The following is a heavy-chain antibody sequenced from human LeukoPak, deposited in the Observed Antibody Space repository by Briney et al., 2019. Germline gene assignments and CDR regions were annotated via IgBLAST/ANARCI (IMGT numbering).Heavy chain of an antibody. Sequence: GGSLRLSCAASGFTFDDYAMHWVWQAPGKGLEWVSGISWNSGSIGYADSVKGRFTISRDNAKNSLYLQMNSLRAEDTALYYCAKDRTRAAAGTGQPNFDYWGQGTLVTVSS. J-gene: IGHJ4*02. CDR2: ISWNSGSI. CDR1: GFTFDDYA. D-gene: IGHD6-13*01. CDR3: AKDRTRAAAGTGQPNFDY. V-gene: IGHV3-9*01.